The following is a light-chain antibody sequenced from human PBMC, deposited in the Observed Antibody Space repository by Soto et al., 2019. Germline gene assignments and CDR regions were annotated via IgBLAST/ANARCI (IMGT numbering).Light chain of an antibody. Sequence: PGDRATLSCRASQSVSSYLAWYQQKPGQAPRLLIYDASKRATGTPARFSGTGSGTDFSLTISSLEPEDFAFYFCQQRSDWPPTFGQGXX. CDR3: QQRSDWPPT. CDR1: QSVSSY. V-gene: IGKV3-11*01. J-gene: IGKJ5*01. CDR2: DAS.